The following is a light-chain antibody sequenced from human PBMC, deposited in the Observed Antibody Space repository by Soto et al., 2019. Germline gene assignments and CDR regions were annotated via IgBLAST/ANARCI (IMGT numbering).Light chain of an antibody. V-gene: IGKV3-11*01. CDR3: QQRSNWPVT. CDR2: DAS. Sequence: EFVLTQSPGTLSLSPGERATLSCRASQSVSRYLAWYQQKPGQAPRLLIYDASTRATGISARFSGSGSGTDFTLTISSLEPEDFAMYYCQQRSNWPVTFGQGTKVEVK. CDR1: QSVSRY. J-gene: IGKJ1*01.